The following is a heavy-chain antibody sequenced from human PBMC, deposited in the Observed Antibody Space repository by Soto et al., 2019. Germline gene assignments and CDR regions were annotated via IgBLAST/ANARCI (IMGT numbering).Heavy chain of an antibody. CDR3: ARAGQGRDYLWWFDP. Sequence: SQTLSLTCAVSGYSISSGYYWCWIRQPPGKGLEWTGSIYHSGSTYYNPSLKSRVTISVDTSKNQFSLTLSSVTAADTAVYYCARAGQGRDYLWWFDPWGQGTLVTVS. CDR2: IYHSGST. J-gene: IGHJ5*02. CDR1: GYSISSGYY. V-gene: IGHV4-38-2*01. D-gene: IGHD4-17*01.